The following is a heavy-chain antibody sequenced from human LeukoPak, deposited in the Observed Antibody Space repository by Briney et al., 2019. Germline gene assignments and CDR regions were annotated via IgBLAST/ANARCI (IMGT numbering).Heavy chain of an antibody. CDR2: MNPNSGNT. CDR3: ARGVGATDY. Sequence: ASVKVTCKASGYTFTSYDINWVRQATGQGLEWMGWMNPNSGNTGYAQNIQGRVTITRNTSERTTYMDLGSLRSEDAAVYYCARGVGATDYWGQGTLVTV. CDR1: GYTFTSYD. J-gene: IGHJ4*02. V-gene: IGHV1-8*03. D-gene: IGHD1-26*01.